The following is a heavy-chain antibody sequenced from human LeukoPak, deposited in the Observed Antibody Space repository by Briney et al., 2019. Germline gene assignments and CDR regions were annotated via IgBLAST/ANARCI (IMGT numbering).Heavy chain of an antibody. CDR3: ARDKDAEAAFDI. CDR1: GTTVSSNY. Sequence: GGSLRLSCAASGTTVSSNYMSWVRQAPGKGLEWVSVIFSGGSTYYADSVKGRFTISRDNSKNTLYLDMNSLRAEDTAVYYCARDKDAEAAFDIWGQGTMVTVSS. J-gene: IGHJ3*02. V-gene: IGHV3-53*01. CDR2: IFSGGST.